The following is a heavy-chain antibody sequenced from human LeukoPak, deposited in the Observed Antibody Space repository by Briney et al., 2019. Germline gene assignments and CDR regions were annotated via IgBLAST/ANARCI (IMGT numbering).Heavy chain of an antibody. Sequence: GGSLRLSCAASGFTFSSYDMHWVRQATGKGLEWVSAIGTAGDTYYPGSVKGRFTISRENAKNSLYLQMNSLRAGDTAVYYCARGATNYYDSSGYSLEGMDVWGQGTTVTVSS. CDR2: IGTAGDT. J-gene: IGHJ6*02. CDR1: GFTFSSYD. V-gene: IGHV3-13*01. CDR3: ARGATNYYDSSGYSLEGMDV. D-gene: IGHD3-22*01.